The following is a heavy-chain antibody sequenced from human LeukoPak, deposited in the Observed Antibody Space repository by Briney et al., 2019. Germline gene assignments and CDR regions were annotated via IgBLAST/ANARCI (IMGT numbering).Heavy chain of an antibody. J-gene: IGHJ6*03. Sequence: SETLSLTCTVSGGSISSYYWSWIRQPAGKGLEWIGRIYTSGSTNYNPSLKSRVTTSVDTSKNQFSLKLSSVTAADTAVYYCARGYMKSSGYYRYPYYYYYMDVWGKGTTVTVSS. CDR3: ARGYMKSSGYYRYPYYYYYMDV. D-gene: IGHD3-22*01. CDR1: GGSISSYY. CDR2: IYTSGST. V-gene: IGHV4-4*07.